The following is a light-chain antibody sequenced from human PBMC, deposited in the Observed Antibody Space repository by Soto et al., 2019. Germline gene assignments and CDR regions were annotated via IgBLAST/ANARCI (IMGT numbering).Light chain of an antibody. Sequence: SALTQPASVSGSPGQSITISCTGTSSDVGGYNYVSWYQQHPGKAPKLIIYEVSNRPTGVSNRFSGSKSGHTASLTITGLQAEDEADYYCQSYDSSLSGYVFGTGTKVTVL. J-gene: IGLJ1*01. V-gene: IGLV2-14*01. CDR2: EVS. CDR3: QSYDSSLSGYV. CDR1: SSDVGGYNY.